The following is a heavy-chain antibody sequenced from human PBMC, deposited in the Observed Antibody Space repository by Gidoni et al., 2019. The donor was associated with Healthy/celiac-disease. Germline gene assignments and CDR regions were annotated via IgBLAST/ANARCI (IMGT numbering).Heavy chain of an antibody. J-gene: IGHJ3*02. CDR3: ARRPRSVDAFDI. CDR2: IIPILGTA. CDR1: GGTFSSYA. V-gene: IGHV1-69*06. Sequence: QVQLLQSGAEVKKPGSSVKVSCKASGGTFSSYAISWVRQAPGQGLEWMGGIIPILGTANYAQKFQGRVTITADKSTSTAYMELSSLRSEDTAVYYCARRPRSVDAFDIWGQGTMVTVSS.